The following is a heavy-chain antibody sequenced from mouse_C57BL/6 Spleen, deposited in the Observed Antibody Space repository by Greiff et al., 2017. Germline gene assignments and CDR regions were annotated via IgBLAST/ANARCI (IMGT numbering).Heavy chain of an antibody. D-gene: IGHD1-1*01. V-gene: IGHV1-50*01. CDR3: ARAYYYGSSYYFDY. CDR2: IDPSASYT. CDR1: GYTFTSYW. J-gene: IGHJ2*01. Sequence: QVQLQQPGAELVKPGASVKLSCKASGYTFTSYWMQWVNPRPGQGLEWIGEIDPSASYTNYNQKFKGKATLTVDTSSSTAYMQLSSLTSEDSAFYYCARAYYYGSSYYFDYWGQGTTLTVSS.